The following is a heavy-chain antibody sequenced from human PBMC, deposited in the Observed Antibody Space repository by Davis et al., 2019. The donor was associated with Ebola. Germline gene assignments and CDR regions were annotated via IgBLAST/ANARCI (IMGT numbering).Heavy chain of an antibody. CDR2: IYPGDSDT. Sequence: KVSCKGSGYSFTTYWIAWVRQTPAKGLEWMGIIYPGDSDTRYSPSFQGQVTISADKSISTAYLQWSSLKASDTAMYYCARHGKADTAMLYYYGMDVWGQGTTVTVSS. V-gene: IGHV5-51*01. CDR3: ARHGKADTAMLYYYGMDV. CDR1: GYSFTTYW. D-gene: IGHD5-18*01. J-gene: IGHJ6*02.